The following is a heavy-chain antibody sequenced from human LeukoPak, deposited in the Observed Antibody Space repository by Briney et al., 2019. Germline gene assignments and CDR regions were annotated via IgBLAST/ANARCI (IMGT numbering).Heavy chain of an antibody. J-gene: IGHJ6*02. CDR1: GFTVSSNY. D-gene: IGHD5-18*01. CDR3: ARPIGIQLYYGMDV. CDR2: IYSGGST. V-gene: IGHV3-53*01. Sequence: GGSPRLSCAASGFTVSSNYMSWVRQAPGKGLEWVSVIYSGGSTYYADSVKGRFTISRDNSKNTLYLQMNSLRAEDTAVYYCARPIGIQLYYGMDVWGQGTTVTVSS.